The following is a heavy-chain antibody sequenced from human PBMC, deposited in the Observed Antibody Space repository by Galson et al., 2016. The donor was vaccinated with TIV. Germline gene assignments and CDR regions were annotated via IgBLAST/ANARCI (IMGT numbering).Heavy chain of an antibody. Sequence: QSGAEVTKPGESLKISCKASGYSFTTYWIGWVRQMPGKGLEWMGIIYPGGSDTRYNPSFQGQVTITADKSITTAYLQWSSLKASDTAMYYCATSRGHYYGLDVWGQGTPVTVSS. D-gene: IGHD3-16*01. CDR2: IYPGGSDT. CDR3: ATSRGHYYGLDV. CDR1: GYSFTTYW. J-gene: IGHJ6*02. V-gene: IGHV5-51*01.